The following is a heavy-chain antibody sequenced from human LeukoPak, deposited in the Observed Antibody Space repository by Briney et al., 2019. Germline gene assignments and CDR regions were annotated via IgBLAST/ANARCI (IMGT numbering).Heavy chain of an antibody. V-gene: IGHV4-59*12. CDR1: GGSISSYY. CDR2: IYYSGST. CDR3: ARDTDYGDYANDDAFDI. D-gene: IGHD4-17*01. J-gene: IGHJ3*02. Sequence: PSETLSLTCTVSGGSISSYYWSWIRQPPGKGLEWIGYIYYSGSTYYNPSLKSRVTISVDTSKNQFSLKLSSVTAADTAVYYCARDTDYGDYANDDAFDIWGQGTMVTVSS.